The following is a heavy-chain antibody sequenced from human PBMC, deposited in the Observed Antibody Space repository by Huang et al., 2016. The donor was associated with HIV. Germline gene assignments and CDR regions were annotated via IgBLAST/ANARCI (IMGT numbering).Heavy chain of an antibody. CDR3: ARDGFEYLQTYWYCDV. CDR1: GGSITTGDYY. CDR2: ISTSWST. V-gene: IGHV4-61*09. D-gene: IGHD3-10*01. J-gene: IGHJ2*01. Sequence: QVQLLESGPGLVKPSQTLSLTCTVSGGSITTGDYYWSWIRQSAGKGLEWIGHISTSWSTNYNPARQSRVTISVDTAKNQCSLKLDSVTAADTAVYYCARDGFEYLQTYWYCDVWGRGTLVTVSS.